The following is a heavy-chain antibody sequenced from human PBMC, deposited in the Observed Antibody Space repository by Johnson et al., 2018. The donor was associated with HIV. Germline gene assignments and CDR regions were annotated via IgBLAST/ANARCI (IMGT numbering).Heavy chain of an antibody. CDR2: ISYDGSNK. V-gene: IGHV3-30*04. CDR1: GFTFDDYA. D-gene: IGHD6-25*01. CDR3: ASADTFDI. J-gene: IGHJ3*02. Sequence: QVQLVESGGGLVKPGGSLRLSCAASGFTFDDYAMHWVRQAPGKGLEWVAVISYDGSNKYYADSVKGRFTISRDNAKNSLYLQMNSLRAEDTAVYDCASADTFDIWGQGTMVTVSS.